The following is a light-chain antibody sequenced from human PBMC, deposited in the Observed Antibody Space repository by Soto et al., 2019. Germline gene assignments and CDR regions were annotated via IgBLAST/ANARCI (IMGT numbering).Light chain of an antibody. Sequence: AIRMTQSPSSFSASTGDRVTITCRASQGISSYLAWYQQKPGKAPKLLIYAASTLQSGVPSRFSGRGSGTDFTLNISCLQYEDFATYYCQQYYSYPRTFGQGTKVEIK. V-gene: IGKV1-8*01. J-gene: IGKJ1*01. CDR2: AAS. CDR1: QGISSY. CDR3: QQYYSYPRT.